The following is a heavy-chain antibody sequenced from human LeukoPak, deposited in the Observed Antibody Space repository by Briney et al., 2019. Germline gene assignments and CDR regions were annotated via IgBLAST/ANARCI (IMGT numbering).Heavy chain of an antibody. CDR3: ARAVSLEEQWLPGGY. CDR2: ISSSSSYI. J-gene: IGHJ4*02. V-gene: IGHV3-21*01. D-gene: IGHD6-19*01. Sequence: PGGSLRPSCAASGFTFSSYSMNWVRQAPGKGLEWVSSISSSSSYIYYADSVKGRFTISRDNAKNSLYLQMNSLRAEDTAVYYCARAVSLEEQWLPGGYWGQGTLVTVSS. CDR1: GFTFSSYS.